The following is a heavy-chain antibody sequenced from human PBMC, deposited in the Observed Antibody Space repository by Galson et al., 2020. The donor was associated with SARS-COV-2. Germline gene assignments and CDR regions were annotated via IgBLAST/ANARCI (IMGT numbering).Heavy chain of an antibody. Sequence: GESLKISCGDSGFTLTTYTMNWVRQAPGKGPEWVSSISASSSYIDYEDSVKGRFTISRDNAKNSVYLVMNSLRVEDTAVYYCARGDYGTHGRAFDGWGQGTMVTVSS. CDR3: ARGDYGTHGRAFDG. J-gene: IGHJ3*01. D-gene: IGHD4-17*01. CDR1: GFTLTTYT. V-gene: IGHV3-21*01. CDR2: ISASSSYI.